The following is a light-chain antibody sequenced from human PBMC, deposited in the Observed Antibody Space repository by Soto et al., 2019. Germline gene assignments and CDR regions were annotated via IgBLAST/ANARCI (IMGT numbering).Light chain of an antibody. V-gene: IGLV2-8*01. CDR1: SSDIGGNNF. CDR3: SSYGGSNNFVV. J-gene: IGLJ2*01. CDR2: DVI. Sequence: QSALTQPPSASGSPGQSVTISCTGTSSDIGGNNFVSWYQHHPGKAPKLMLYDVIKRPSGVPARFSGSKSGNTASLTVSGLQAEDEADYYCSSYGGSNNFVVFGGGTKPTVL.